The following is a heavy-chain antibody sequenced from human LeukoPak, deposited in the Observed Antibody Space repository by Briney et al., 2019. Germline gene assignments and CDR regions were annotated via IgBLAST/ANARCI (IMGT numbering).Heavy chain of an antibody. CDR2: ISYDGSNK. J-gene: IGHJ4*02. Sequence: PGGSLRLSCAASGFTLNSYAMNWVRQAPGKGLEWVAVISYDGSNKYYADSVKGRFTISRDNSKNTLYLQMNSLRAEDTAVYYCARDFWSGYDHWGTTDYWGQGTLVTVSS. CDR3: ARDFWSGYDHWGTTDY. D-gene: IGHD3-3*01. V-gene: IGHV3-30*04. CDR1: GFTLNSYA.